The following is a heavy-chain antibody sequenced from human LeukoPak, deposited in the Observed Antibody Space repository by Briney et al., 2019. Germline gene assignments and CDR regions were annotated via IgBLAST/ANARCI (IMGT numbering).Heavy chain of an antibody. V-gene: IGHV4-59*01. Sequence: PSETLSLTCTVSGGSINNYYWSWIRQPPGKGLEWIGYIYYSGSTNYSPSLKSRVTISVDTSKNHFSLNLSSVTAADTAVYYCARATSGFPRASFDFWGQGTLVTVSS. CDR3: ARATSGFPRASFDF. J-gene: IGHJ4*02. CDR1: GGSINNYY. CDR2: IYYSGST. D-gene: IGHD5-12*01.